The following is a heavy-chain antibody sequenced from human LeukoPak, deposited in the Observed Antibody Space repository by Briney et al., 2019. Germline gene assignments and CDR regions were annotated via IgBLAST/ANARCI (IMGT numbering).Heavy chain of an antibody. CDR3: VKRGRTSDYAYDY. CDR1: GFTFSSYA. D-gene: IGHD4-17*01. J-gene: IGHJ4*02. CDR2: ISSSSSTI. Sequence: GGSLRLSCAASGFTFSSYAMNWVRQAPGKGLEWVSYISSSSSTIYYSDSVKGRFTISRDNSKNTLHLQMSSLRPEDTAVYFCVKRGRTSDYAYDYWGQGSLVTVSS. V-gene: IGHV3-48*01.